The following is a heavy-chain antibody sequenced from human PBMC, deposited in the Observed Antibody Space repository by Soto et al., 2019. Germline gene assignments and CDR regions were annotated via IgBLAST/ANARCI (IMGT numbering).Heavy chain of an antibody. V-gene: IGHV4-31*03. Sequence: SETLSLTCTVSGGSISSGGYYWSWIRQHPGKGLEWIGYIYYSGSTYYNPSLKSRVTISVDTSKNQFSLKLSSVTAADTAVYYCARVEADYYYYGMDVWGQGTTVTVSS. CDR1: GGSISSGGYY. CDR2: IYYSGST. J-gene: IGHJ6*02. D-gene: IGHD3-3*01. CDR3: ARVEADYYYYGMDV.